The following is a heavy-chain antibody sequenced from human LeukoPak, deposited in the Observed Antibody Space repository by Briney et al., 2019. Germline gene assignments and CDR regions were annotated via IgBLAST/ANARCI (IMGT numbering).Heavy chain of an antibody. V-gene: IGHV4-34*01. J-gene: IGHJ4*02. CDR3: ARGLLRGWYDY. D-gene: IGHD6-19*01. CDR2: INHSGST. Sequence: SETLSLTCAVYGGSFSGYYWSWIRQPPGKGLEWIGEINHSGSTNYNPSLKSRVTISVDTSKNQFFLKLSSVTAADTAVYYCARGLLRGWYDYWGQGTLVTVSS. CDR1: GGSFSGYY.